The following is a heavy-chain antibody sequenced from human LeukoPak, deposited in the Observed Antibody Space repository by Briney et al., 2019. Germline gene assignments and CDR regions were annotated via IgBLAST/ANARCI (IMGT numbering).Heavy chain of an antibody. Sequence: GGSLRLSCAAPGFTFSSYWMSCVRQAPGKGLEWVANIKQDGGEKYYVDSVKGRFTISRDNAKNSLYLQMNSLRAEDTAVYYGARVDCSGGSCCGGYYYGMDVWGQGTTVTVSS. CDR2: IKQDGGEK. V-gene: IGHV3-7*01. CDR3: ARVDCSGGSCCGGYYYGMDV. J-gene: IGHJ6*02. D-gene: IGHD2-15*01. CDR1: GFTFSSYW.